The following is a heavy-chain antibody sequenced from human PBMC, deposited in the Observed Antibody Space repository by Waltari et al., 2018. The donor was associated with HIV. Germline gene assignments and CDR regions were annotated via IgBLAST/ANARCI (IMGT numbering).Heavy chain of an antibody. CDR1: GFIFTDFA. CDR2: MRGGGET. J-gene: IGHJ3*01. CDR3: VKDSGRAADVFDL. Sequence: QLLESGGGLVEPGGSLRLSCAAYGFIFTDFAMDWVRQAPGKGLEWVSAMRGGGETFYADSVKGRFTISRDNSKNTLYLQMNSLRADDAAVYYCVKDSGRAADVFDLWGQGTMVTVSS. V-gene: IGHV3-23*01. D-gene: IGHD3-10*01.